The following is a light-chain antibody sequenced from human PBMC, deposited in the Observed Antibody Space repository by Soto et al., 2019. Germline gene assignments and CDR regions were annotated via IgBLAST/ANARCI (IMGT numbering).Light chain of an antibody. CDR3: QHRMNWPLT. CDR1: QSVSSY. CDR2: DAS. J-gene: IGKJ5*01. Sequence: EIVLEQSPATLSLSPGERATLSCRASQSVSSYLLWYQQKPGQAPRLLIYDASNRATGIPARFSGSGSETDFTLTISSLEPEDFAVYYCQHRMNWPLTFGQGTRLEIK. V-gene: IGKV3-11*01.